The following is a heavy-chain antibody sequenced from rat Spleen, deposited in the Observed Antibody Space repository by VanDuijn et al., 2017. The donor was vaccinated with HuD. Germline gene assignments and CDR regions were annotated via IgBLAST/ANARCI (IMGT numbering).Heavy chain of an antibody. CDR2: ISTGGGNT. Sequence: EVQLVESGGGLVQPGRSLKLSCEASGFSFSNYAMAWVRQTPTKGLEWVASISTGGGNTYSRDSVKGRFTISRENAKNTQYFQMDSLRSEDTATYYCARKAAGYWYFDFWGPGTMVTVSS. CDR1: GFSFSNYA. J-gene: IGHJ1*01. V-gene: IGHV5S14*01. CDR3: ARKAAGYWYFDF.